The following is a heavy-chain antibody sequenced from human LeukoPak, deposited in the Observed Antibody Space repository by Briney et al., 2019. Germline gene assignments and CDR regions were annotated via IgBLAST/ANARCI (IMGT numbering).Heavy chain of an antibody. Sequence: SETLSLTCTVSGYSISSGYYWGWIRQPPGKGLEWIGFIYHSGSTYYNPSLKSRVTISVDTSKNQFSLKLSSVTAADTAVYYCARAYSTLFDYWGQGTLVTVSS. CDR1: GYSISSGYY. J-gene: IGHJ4*02. D-gene: IGHD2/OR15-2a*01. CDR3: ARAYSTLFDY. CDR2: IYHSGST. V-gene: IGHV4-38-2*02.